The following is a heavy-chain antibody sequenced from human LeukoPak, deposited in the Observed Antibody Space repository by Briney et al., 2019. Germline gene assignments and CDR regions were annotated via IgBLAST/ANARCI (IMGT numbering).Heavy chain of an antibody. CDR3: ARGPNCKSIAAGGYFDD. V-gene: IGHV1-69*05. CDR2: IIPIFGRT. CDR1: GATFSSYA. D-gene: IGHD6-13*01. Sequence: SVKVSCKASGATFSSYAINWVRQAPGQGLEWMGGIIPIFGRTNYAQKFQGRVTITTDESTSTAYMALSNLRSEDTAVYYCARGPNCKSIAAGGYFDDWGQGTLVTV. J-gene: IGHJ4*02.